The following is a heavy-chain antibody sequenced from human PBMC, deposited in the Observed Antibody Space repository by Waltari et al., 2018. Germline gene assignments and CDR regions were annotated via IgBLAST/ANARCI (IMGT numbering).Heavy chain of an antibody. CDR2: INSDGSST. Sequence: EVQLVESGGGLVQPGGSLRLSCAASGFTFSSYWMHWVRQAQGKGLVWVSRINSDGSSTSYADSVKGRFTISRDNAKNTLYLQMNSLRAEDTAVYYCARDYHVPQRPYYFDYWGQGTLVTVSS. D-gene: IGHD1-1*01. J-gene: IGHJ4*02. CDR1: GFTFSSYW. V-gene: IGHV3-74*01. CDR3: ARDYHVPQRPYYFDY.